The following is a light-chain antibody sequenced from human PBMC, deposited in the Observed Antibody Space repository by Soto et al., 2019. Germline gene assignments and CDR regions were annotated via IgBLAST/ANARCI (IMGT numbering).Light chain of an antibody. CDR1: SSDVGAYNY. V-gene: IGLV2-11*01. Sequence: SALTQPRSVSGSPGQSVTISCAGTSSDVGAYNYVSWYQQHPGKVPKLMIYDVTKRPSGVPDRFSGSKSGNTASLTISGLQAEDETDYYCCSYAGSYTWVFGGGTQLTVL. CDR2: DVT. J-gene: IGLJ3*02. CDR3: CSYAGSYTWV.